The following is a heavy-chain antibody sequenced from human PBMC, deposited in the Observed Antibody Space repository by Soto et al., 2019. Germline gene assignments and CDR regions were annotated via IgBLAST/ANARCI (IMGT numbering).Heavy chain of an antibody. D-gene: IGHD1-1*01. CDR1: GFSIRALG. Sequence: PGGSLRLSCTAVGFSIRALGMTWVRQAPGKGLEWVSSITSGGATTLYADFVKGRFSISRDDSENTLFLEMGSLRVDDTAVYFCTTGGTTIKDLNLFDSWGQRTLVTVSS. CDR3: TTGGTTIKDLNLFDS. V-gene: IGHV3-23*01. J-gene: IGHJ5*01. CDR2: ITSGGATT.